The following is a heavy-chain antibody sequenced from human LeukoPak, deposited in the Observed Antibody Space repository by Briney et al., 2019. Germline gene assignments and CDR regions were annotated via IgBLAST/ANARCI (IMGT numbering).Heavy chain of an antibody. J-gene: IGHJ4*02. CDR1: GFTFSTYA. V-gene: IGHV3-23*01. Sequence: GGSLRHSCAVSGFTFSTYAVSWVRQAPGKGLDWVSGISGSGARTYYADSVKGRFTISRDNSKNTLYLQMNSLRAEDTAVYYCARTSSGTYYGYWGQGTLVTVSS. CDR2: ISGSGART. CDR3: ARTSSGTYYGY. D-gene: IGHD1-26*01.